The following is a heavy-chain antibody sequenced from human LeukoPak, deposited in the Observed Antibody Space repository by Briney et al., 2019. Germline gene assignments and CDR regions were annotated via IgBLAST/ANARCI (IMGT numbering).Heavy chain of an antibody. D-gene: IGHD6-25*01. CDR2: IIPIFGTA. CDR3: ARDRSMPADYYYYYMDV. Sequence: GASVKVSCKASGGTFSSYAISWVRQAPGQGLEWMGGIIPIFGTANYAQKFQGRVTITADESTSTAYMELSSLRSEDTAVYYCARDRSMPADYYYYYMDVWGKGTTVTVSS. CDR1: GGTFSSYA. J-gene: IGHJ6*03. V-gene: IGHV1-69*01.